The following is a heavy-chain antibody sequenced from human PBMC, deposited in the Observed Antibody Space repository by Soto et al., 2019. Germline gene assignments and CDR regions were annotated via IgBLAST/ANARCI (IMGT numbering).Heavy chain of an antibody. CDR3: TTGSSVSAYIDY. CDR1: GGSVSSGTYY. D-gene: IGHD6-13*01. Sequence: QVQLQESGPGLVEPSETLSLTCTVSGGSVSSGTYYWSWIRQPPGKGLEWIGYIYNSGSTNYNPSLKSRVSISVDTSKNQFSLKLNSVTAADTAVYYCTTGSSVSAYIDYWGQGTLVTVSS. V-gene: IGHV4-61*01. J-gene: IGHJ4*02. CDR2: IYNSGST.